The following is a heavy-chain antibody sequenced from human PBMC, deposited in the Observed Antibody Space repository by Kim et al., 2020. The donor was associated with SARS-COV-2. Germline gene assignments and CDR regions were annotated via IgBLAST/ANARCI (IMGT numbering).Heavy chain of an antibody. D-gene: IGHD4-17*01. Sequence: GGSLRLSCAASGFTFGDYGMSWVRQAPGKGLEWVSGINWNGGSTGYADSVKGRFTISRDNAKNSLYLQMNSLRAEDTALYYCASLGQQKPTSYDDYGDHSPFDIWGQGTMVTVSS. CDR3: ASLGQQKPTSYDDYGDHSPFDI. CDR2: INWNGGST. V-gene: IGHV3-20*04. CDR1: GFTFGDYG. J-gene: IGHJ3*02.